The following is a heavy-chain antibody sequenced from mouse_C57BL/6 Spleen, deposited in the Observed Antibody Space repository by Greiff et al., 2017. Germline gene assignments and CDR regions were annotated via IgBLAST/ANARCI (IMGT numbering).Heavy chain of an antibody. Sequence: EVQLQESGGGLVKPGGSLKLSCAASGFTFSDYGMHWVRQAPEKGLEWVAYISSGSSTIYYADTVKGRFTISRDNAQNTLFLQMTSLRSEDTAMYYCARGAFPYYAMDYWGQGTSVTVSS. V-gene: IGHV5-17*01. CDR1: GFTFSDYG. J-gene: IGHJ4*01. CDR2: ISSGSSTI. CDR3: ARGAFPYYAMDY.